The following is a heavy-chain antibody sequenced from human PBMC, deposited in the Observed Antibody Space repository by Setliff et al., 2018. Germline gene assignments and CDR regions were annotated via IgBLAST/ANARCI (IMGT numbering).Heavy chain of an antibody. D-gene: IGHD2-2*01. V-gene: IGHV1-2*02. CDR2: INPHNEGT. CDR1: GYGFIDYY. J-gene: IGHJ4*02. CDR3: SRGRRGSTWTSDS. Sequence: ASVKVSCKSSGYGFIDYYIHWVRQAPGQGLEWMGWINPHNEGTTFAQKFQDRVTETTDTSITTAYLKLSGLTSDDTAVYYCSRGRRGSTWTSDSWGQGSLVTVSS.